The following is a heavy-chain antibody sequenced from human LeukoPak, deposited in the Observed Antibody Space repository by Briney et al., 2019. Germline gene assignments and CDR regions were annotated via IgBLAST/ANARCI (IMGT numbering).Heavy chain of an antibody. CDR3: AKVEGIAAAGNVDY. V-gene: IGHV3-30*02. CDR2: IRYDGSNK. CDR1: GFTFSSYG. Sequence: GGSLRLSCAASGFTFSSYGMHWVRQAPGKGLEWVAFIRYDGSNKYYADSVKGRFTISRDNSKNTLYLQMNSLRAEDTAVYYCAKVEGIAAAGNVDYWGQGTLVTVSS. D-gene: IGHD6-13*01. J-gene: IGHJ4*02.